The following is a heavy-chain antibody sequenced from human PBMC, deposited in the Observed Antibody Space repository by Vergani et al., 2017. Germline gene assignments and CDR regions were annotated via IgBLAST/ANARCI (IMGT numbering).Heavy chain of an antibody. CDR2: ISSGGST. V-gene: IGHV3-53*04. D-gene: IGHD5-12*01. CDR1: GFTVSSNY. CDR3: ARDRVDIGATTTYYYSNYGMDV. Sequence: EVQLVESGGGLVQPGGSLRLSCAASGFTVSSNYMSWVRPAPGKGLEWVSVISSGGSTYYADSVKGRFTISRHNSKNTLYLQMNSLRAEDTAVYYCARDRVDIGATTTYYYSNYGMDVWSQGTTVTVSS. J-gene: IGHJ6*02.